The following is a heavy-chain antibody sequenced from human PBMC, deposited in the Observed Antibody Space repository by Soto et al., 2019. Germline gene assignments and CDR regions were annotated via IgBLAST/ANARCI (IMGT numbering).Heavy chain of an antibody. D-gene: IGHD3-16*01. J-gene: IGHJ5*02. V-gene: IGHV3-11*01. CDR3: ARDLSPYSDYYDESTSETWFDP. CDR1: GFTFSDYY. Sequence: GGSLRLSCAASGFTFSDYYMSWLRQPPGKGLEWVSYISKSGSIIHFAGSVKGRFAISRDNAKNTLYLQMSSLRAEDTALYYCARDLSPYSDYYDESTSETWFDPWGQGTLVTVPS. CDR2: ISKSGSII.